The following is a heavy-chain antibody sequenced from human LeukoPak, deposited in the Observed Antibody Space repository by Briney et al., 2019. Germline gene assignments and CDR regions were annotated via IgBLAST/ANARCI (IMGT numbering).Heavy chain of an antibody. V-gene: IGHV3-7*01. D-gene: IGHD3-10*01. CDR3: AREGDYYGSGSYDNIIDY. Sequence: HPGGSLRLSCAASGFTFGSYWMSWVRQAPGKGLDWVANIKQVGSEKYYVDSVKGRFTISRDNAKNSLYLQMNSLRAEDAAVYYCAREGDYYGSGSYDNIIDYWGQGTLVTVSS. CDR1: GFTFGSYW. CDR2: IKQVGSEK. J-gene: IGHJ4*02.